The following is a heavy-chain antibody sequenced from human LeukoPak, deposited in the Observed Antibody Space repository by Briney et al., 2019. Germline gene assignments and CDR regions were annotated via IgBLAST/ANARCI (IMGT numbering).Heavy chain of an antibody. CDR3: ARFIAATGVDS. CDR2: ISSSSSYI. Sequence: KPGGSLRLSCAASGFTFSSYSMNWVRQAPGKGLEWVSSISSSSSYIYYADSVKGRFTISRDNAKDSLFLQMNGLRAGDTAVYYCARFIAATGVDSWGQGTLVTVSS. D-gene: IGHD6-13*01. V-gene: IGHV3-21*01. CDR1: GFTFSSYS. J-gene: IGHJ4*02.